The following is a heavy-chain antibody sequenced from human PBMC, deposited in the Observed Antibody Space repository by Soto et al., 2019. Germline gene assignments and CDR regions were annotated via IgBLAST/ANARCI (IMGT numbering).Heavy chain of an antibody. CDR2: IWYDGSNK. V-gene: IGHV3-33*01. D-gene: IGHD2-2*01. Sequence: GGSLRLSCAASGFTFSSYGMHWVRQAPGKGLEWVAVIWYDGSNKYYADSVKGRFTISRDNSKNTLYLQMNSLRAEDTAVYYCARGGDIVVVPAATYYYYYYMDVWGKGTTVTVSS. CDR3: ARGGDIVVVPAATYYYYYYMDV. CDR1: GFTFSSYG. J-gene: IGHJ6*03.